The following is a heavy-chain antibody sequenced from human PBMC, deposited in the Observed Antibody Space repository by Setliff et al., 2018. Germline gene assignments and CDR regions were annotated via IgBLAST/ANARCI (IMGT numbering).Heavy chain of an antibody. J-gene: IGHJ4*02. CDR3: ARINFYVSSGYYYASDN. CDR1: GYMFKRYG. V-gene: IGHV1-18*04. Sequence: GASVKVSCKASGYMFKRYGINWMRQAPGQGFEWMGWISPYNDNTKSAQKFQDRITMTTDTTTSTSYMELRSLRSDDTAVYYCARINFYVSSGYYYASDNWGQGTLVTAPQ. CDR2: ISPYNDNT. D-gene: IGHD3-22*01.